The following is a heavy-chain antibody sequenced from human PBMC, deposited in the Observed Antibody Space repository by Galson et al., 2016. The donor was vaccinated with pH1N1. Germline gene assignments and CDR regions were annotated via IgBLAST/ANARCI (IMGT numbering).Heavy chain of an antibody. CDR3: ARWVAWSST. CDR1: SGSVSDGSFY. J-gene: IGHJ4*02. V-gene: IGHV4-39*01. D-gene: IGHD3-3*01. Sequence: ETLSLTCTVSSGSVSDGSFYWGWIRQPPGRGLEWIGNIYYSGHTYYNPSLKSRVTISVDTSKNQLSLTLTSVNVADTAVYYCARWVAWSSTWSQGTLVTVSS. CDR2: IYYSGHT.